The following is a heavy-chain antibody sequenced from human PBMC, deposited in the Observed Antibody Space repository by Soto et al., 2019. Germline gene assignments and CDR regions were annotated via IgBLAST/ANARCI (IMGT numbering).Heavy chain of an antibody. D-gene: IGHD5-18*01. Sequence: QAHLGESGGGVVQPGRSLRLSCAASGFTFTSYGMHWVRQAPGTRLEWVAVISYDGGLQHYADSVKGRFTISRDNSKNMVLLQMNSLRAEDTAVYYCVSDRGYGYASVPYSWGQGTLVSVSS. CDR2: ISYDGGLQ. CDR3: VSDRGYGYASVPYS. CDR1: GFTFTSYG. V-gene: IGHV3-30*03. J-gene: IGHJ4*02.